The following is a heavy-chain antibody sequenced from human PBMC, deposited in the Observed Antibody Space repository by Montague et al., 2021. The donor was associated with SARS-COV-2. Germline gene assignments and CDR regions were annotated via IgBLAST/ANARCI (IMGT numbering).Heavy chain of an antibody. Sequence: SETLSLTCAVYGGSFSGYYWNWIRQPPGKGLEWIGEINHSGSAKYNPSLKRRVTISVDTSKNQFSLKLNSVTAADTAVYYCARLGEGVVPAPILGVGPYYSDFDMDVWGKGATVTVSS. D-gene: IGHD2-2*02. J-gene: IGHJ6*03. CDR1: GGSFSGYY. V-gene: IGHV4-34*01. CDR2: INHSGSA. CDR3: ARLGEGVVPAPILGVGPYYSDFDMDV.